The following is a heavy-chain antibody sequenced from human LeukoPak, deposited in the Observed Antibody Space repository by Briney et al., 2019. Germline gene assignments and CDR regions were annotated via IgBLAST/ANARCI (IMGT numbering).Heavy chain of an antibody. CDR3: AKDVSPLGWYLDS. J-gene: IGHJ4*02. D-gene: IGHD2-15*01. CDR1: GGSISSSSYY. CDR2: IYYSGST. Sequence: PSETLSLTCTVSGGSISSSSYYWGWIRQPPGKGLEWIGSIYYSGSTYYNPSLKSRVTISVDTSKNQFSLKLSSVTAADTAIYYCAKDVSPLGWYLDSWGQGVPVTVSS. V-gene: IGHV4-39*07.